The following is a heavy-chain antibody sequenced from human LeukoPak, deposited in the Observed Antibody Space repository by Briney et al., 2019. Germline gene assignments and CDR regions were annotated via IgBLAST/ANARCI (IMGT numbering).Heavy chain of an antibody. J-gene: IGHJ5*02. D-gene: IGHD2/OR15-2a*01. CDR3: ARGRTSQNIVTRKTYNWFDP. CDR2: ISSSSDYI. V-gene: IGHV3-21*01. CDR1: GFTFSSYN. Sequence: PGGSLRLSCAASGFTFSSYNMNWVRQAPGKGLEWVSSISSSSDYIYYADSVKGRFTISRDNAKNSLYLQMKSLRAEDTAVYYCARGRTSQNIVTRKTYNWFDPWGQGTLVTVSS.